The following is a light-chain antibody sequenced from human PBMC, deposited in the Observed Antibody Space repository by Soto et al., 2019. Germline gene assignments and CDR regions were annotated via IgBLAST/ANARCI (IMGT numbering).Light chain of an antibody. V-gene: IGKV3-20*01. CDR1: QSVSSNF. CDR3: QQYGSSPRT. J-gene: IGKJ1*01. CDR2: DAS. Sequence: EIVLTQSPGTLSLSPGERATLSCRASQSVSSNFLAWYQQKPGQAPRLLIYDASNRATGIPDRFSGSGSGTDFPLTISSLEPEDFAVYYCQQYGSSPRTFGQGTKVAIK.